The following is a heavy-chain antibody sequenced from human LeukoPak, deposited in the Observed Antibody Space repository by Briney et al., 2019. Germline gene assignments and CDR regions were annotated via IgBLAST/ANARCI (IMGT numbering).Heavy chain of an antibody. CDR1: GFTFSSYA. D-gene: IGHD3-10*01. CDR2: ISYDGSNK. V-gene: IGHV3-30*04. Sequence: GRSLRLSCAASGFTFSSYAMHWVRQAPGKGLEWVAVISYDGSNKYYADSVKGRFTISRDNSKNTLYLQMNSLRAEDTAVYYCARDAYYYGSGSYYAYYFDYWGQGILVTVSS. J-gene: IGHJ4*02. CDR3: ARDAYYYGSGSYYAYYFDY.